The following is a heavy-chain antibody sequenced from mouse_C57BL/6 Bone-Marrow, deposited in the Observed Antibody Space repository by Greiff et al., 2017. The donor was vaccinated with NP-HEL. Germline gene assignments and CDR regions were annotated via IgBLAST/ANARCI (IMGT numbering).Heavy chain of an antibody. V-gene: IGHV1-63*01. CDR2: IYPGGGYT. CDR3: ARSKPLDY. Sequence: VQLVESGAELVRPGTSVKMSCKASGYTFTNYWIGWAKQRPGHGLEWIGDIYPGGGYTNYNEKFKGKATLTADKSSSTAYMQFSSLTSEDSAIYCCARSKPLDYWGQGTTLTVSA. CDR1: GYTFTNYW. J-gene: IGHJ2*01.